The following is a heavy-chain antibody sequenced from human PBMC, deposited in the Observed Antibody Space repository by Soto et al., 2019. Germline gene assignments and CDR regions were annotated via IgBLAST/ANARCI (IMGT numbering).Heavy chain of an antibody. Sequence: PGGSLRLSCAASGFTFSSYWMHWVRQAPGKGLVWVSRINSDGCSTSYADSVKGRFTISRDNAKNTLYLQMNSLRAEDTAVYYCARGGTPPGFFDYWGQGTLVTVS. V-gene: IGHV3-74*01. CDR2: INSDGCST. J-gene: IGHJ4*02. D-gene: IGHD1-1*01. CDR3: ARGGTPPGFFDY. CDR1: GFTFSSYW.